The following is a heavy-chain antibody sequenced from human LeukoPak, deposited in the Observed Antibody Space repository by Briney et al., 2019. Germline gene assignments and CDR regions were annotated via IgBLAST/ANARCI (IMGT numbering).Heavy chain of an antibody. CDR3: AKDGVSGTPAFDI. V-gene: IGHV4-61*08. CDR2: IYHSGST. Sequence: PSQTLSLTCTVSGGSISSGGYYWSWIRQHPGKGLEWIGYIYHSGSTNYNPSLKSRVTITVDTSKNQFFLKLSSVTAADTAVYYCAKDGVSGTPAFDIWGQGTMVTVS. D-gene: IGHD1-14*01. J-gene: IGHJ3*02. CDR1: GGSISSGGYY.